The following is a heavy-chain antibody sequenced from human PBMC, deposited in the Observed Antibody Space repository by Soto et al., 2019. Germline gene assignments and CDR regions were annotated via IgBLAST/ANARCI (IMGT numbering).Heavy chain of an antibody. CDR3: ARAAAAGPSDD. CDR1: GFTFSTYE. V-gene: IGHV3-48*03. Sequence: GGSLRLSCAASGFTFSTYEMNWVRQAPGKGLEWVSYITTSGNTIYYADSVKGRFTISRDSAKKSLYLQMNSLRAEDAAVYHCARAAAAGPSDDWGQGTQVTVSS. D-gene: IGHD6-13*01. CDR2: ITTSGNTI. J-gene: IGHJ4*02.